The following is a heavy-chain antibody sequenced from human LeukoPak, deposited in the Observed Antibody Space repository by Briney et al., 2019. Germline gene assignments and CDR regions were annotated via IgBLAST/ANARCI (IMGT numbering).Heavy chain of an antibody. CDR3: TRVGYSNYLNWFDP. Sequence: PGGSLRLSCTGSGFIFAGYAMSWVRQAPGKGLEGVGLIRSKAYGGTTEYAASVKGRFTISRDDSKSMAYLEVNSLKTADTAVYYCTRVGYSNYLNWFDPWGQGTLVTVSS. CDR1: GFIFAGYA. V-gene: IGHV3-49*04. CDR2: IRSKAYGGTT. J-gene: IGHJ5*02. D-gene: IGHD4-11*01.